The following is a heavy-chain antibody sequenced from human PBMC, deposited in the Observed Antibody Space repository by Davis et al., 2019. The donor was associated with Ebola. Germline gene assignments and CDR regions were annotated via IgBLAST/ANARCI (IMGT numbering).Heavy chain of an antibody. D-gene: IGHD2-2*01. CDR3: AREGCMNCYGDNWFDP. J-gene: IGHJ5*02. CDR2: ISSSGSYI. Sequence: GESLKISCAASGFTFSTYAMSWVRQAPGKGLEWVSSISSSGSYIYYADSVKGRCTISRDNAKNSLYLQMNSLRAEDTAVYYCAREGCMNCYGDNWFDPWGQGTLVIVSS. CDR1: GFTFSTYA. V-gene: IGHV3-21*01.